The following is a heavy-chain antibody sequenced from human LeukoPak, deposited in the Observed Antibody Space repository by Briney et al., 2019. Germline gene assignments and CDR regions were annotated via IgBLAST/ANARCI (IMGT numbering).Heavy chain of an antibody. Sequence: GGSLRLSCAASGFTFRSYGIHWVRQAPGKGLEWVAVMSYDGTNEYYADSLKGRFTISRDNSKNSLYLQMNSLRLEDTAVYYCATGYPAKMDYYYMDVWGKGTTVTVSS. CDR1: GFTFRSYG. CDR3: ATGYPAKMDYYYMDV. D-gene: IGHD6-13*01. CDR2: MSYDGTNE. V-gene: IGHV3-30*03. J-gene: IGHJ6*03.